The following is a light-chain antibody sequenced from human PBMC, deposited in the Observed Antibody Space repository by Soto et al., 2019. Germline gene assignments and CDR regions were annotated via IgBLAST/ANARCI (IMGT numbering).Light chain of an antibody. CDR2: EVS. CDR1: SSDVGGYNY. Sequence: QSALTQPPSASGSPGQSVTISCTGTSSDVGGYNYVSWYQQHAGKAPKLVIYEVSKRPSGVSDRFSGSKSGNTASLTVSGLQTEDEADYYCNSYAGSNLFYVFGTGTKVTV. V-gene: IGLV2-8*01. J-gene: IGLJ1*01. CDR3: NSYAGSNLFYV.